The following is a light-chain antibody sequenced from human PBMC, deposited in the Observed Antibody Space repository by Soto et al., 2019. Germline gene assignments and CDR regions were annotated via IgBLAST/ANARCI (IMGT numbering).Light chain of an antibody. J-gene: IGLJ3*02. Sequence: QSVLTQPPSASGTPGQRVTMSCSGSGSNIEPNYVYWFQQFPGTAPKLLIYNNDQRPSGVPDRFSGSKSGTSASLGISGLRSEDEADYYCAAWDDSLSGRVFGGGTKLTVL. CDR3: AAWDDSLSGRV. CDR1: GSNIEPNY. CDR2: NND. V-gene: IGLV1-47*02.